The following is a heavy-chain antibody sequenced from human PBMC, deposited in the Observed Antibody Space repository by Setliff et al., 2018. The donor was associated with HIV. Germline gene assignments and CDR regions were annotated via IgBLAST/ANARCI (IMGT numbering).Heavy chain of an antibody. D-gene: IGHD4-17*01. V-gene: IGHV3-53*01. J-gene: IGHJ4*02. CDR3: ARGGEYFDY. CDR2: LYGTGGT. CDR1: GFTVSSNY. Sequence: GESLKISCAASGFTVSSNYMNWVRQAPGKGLEWVSILYGTGGTYYADSVKGRFTISRDGSKSTLYLQMNSLRAEDTAVYYCARGGEYFDYWGQGTLVTVSS.